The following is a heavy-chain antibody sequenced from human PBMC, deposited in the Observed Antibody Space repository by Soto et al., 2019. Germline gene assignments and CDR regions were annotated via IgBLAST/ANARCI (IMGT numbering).Heavy chain of an antibody. CDR1: GGSISSGGDY. CDR2: IYYSGST. CDR3: AREDSSSGYYPTKGFYY. J-gene: IGHJ4*02. Sequence: QVQLQESGPGLVKPSQTLSLTCTVSGGSISSGGDYWSWIRQHPGKGLEWIGYIYYSGSTYYNPSLKSRVTISVDTSKNQFSLKLSSVTAADTAVYYCAREDSSSGYYPTKGFYYWGQGTLVTVSS. D-gene: IGHD3-22*01. V-gene: IGHV4-31*03.